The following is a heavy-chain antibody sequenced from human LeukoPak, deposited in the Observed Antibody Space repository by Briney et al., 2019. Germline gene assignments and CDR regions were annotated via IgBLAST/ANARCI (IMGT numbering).Heavy chain of an antibody. D-gene: IGHD6-19*01. CDR2: MYYSGNN. V-gene: IGHV4-39*01. CDR1: GGSISSSYYY. J-gene: IGHJ5*02. Sequence: SETLSLTCTVSGGSISSSYYYWGWIRQPPGKGLEWIGTMYYSGNNYYNPSLKSRVTISVDTSRNQFSLKLNSVTAADTAVYYCARRGSGLDWFDPWGQGTLVTVSS. CDR3: ARRGSGLDWFDP.